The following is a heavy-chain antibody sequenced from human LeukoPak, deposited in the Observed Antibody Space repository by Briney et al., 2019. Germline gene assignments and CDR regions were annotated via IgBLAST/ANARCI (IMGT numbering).Heavy chain of an antibody. V-gene: IGHV1-69*06. CDR2: IMPISGTA. J-gene: IGHJ4*02. CDR1: GGTFSSYD. Sequence: GASVKVSCKASGGTFSSYDISWVRQAPGQGLEWMGGIMPISGTANYAQKFQGRVTITADKPTNTAYMELSSLRSEDTAVYYCASGRTDIVVVPATLRNYYFDYCGQGTLVTVSS. CDR3: ASGRTDIVVVPATLRNYYFDY. D-gene: IGHD2-2*01.